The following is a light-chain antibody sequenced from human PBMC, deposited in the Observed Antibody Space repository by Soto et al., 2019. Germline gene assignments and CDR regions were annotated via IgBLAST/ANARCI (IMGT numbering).Light chain of an antibody. J-gene: IGLJ2*01. CDR2: SNS. Sequence: QSVLTQPPSASGTPGQRVTISCSGSSSNIGSNTVNWYQQLPGTAPKLLIYSNSQRPSGVPDRFSGSKSGTSASLAISGLQSEDEADYYCAAWDDSLNGPVFGGGTKPTVL. CDR3: AAWDDSLNGPV. CDR1: SSNIGSNT. V-gene: IGLV1-44*01.